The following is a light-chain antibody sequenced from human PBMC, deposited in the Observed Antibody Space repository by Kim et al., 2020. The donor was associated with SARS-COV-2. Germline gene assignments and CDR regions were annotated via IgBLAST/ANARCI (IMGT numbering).Light chain of an antibody. Sequence: EIVLTQSPATLSLSPGERATLSCRASESVNSYLAWYQQKPGQAPRLLIYDASTRATGIPARFSGSGSGTDFTLTISSLEPEDSAVYYCQQRNEWPFTFGQGTRLEIK. CDR2: DAS. J-gene: IGKJ5*01. CDR3: QQRNEWPFT. CDR1: ESVNSY. V-gene: IGKV3-11*01.